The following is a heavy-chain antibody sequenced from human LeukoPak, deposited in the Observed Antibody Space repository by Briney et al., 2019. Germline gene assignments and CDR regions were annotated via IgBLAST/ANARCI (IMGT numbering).Heavy chain of an antibody. Sequence: GGSLRLSCAASGFTFSSYSMNWVRQAPGKGLEWVSYISSSSGTIYYADSVKGRFIISRDNARDSLFLQMNSLRVEDTAVFYCATDRGFSTFDYWGQGTLVSVSS. J-gene: IGHJ4*02. CDR3: ATDRGFSTFDY. CDR1: GFTFSSYS. D-gene: IGHD3-3*02. CDR2: ISSSSGTI. V-gene: IGHV3-48*04.